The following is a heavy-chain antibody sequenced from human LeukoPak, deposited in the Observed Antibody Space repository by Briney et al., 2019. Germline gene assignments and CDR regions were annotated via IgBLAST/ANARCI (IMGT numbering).Heavy chain of an antibody. CDR2: INHSGST. J-gene: IGHJ4*02. Sequence: SETLSLTCAVYGGSFSGYYWSWIRQPPGKGLEWIGEINHSGSTNYNPSLKSRVTISVDTSKNQFSLKLSSVTAADTAVYYCAISSGVIDYWGQGTLVTVSS. CDR1: GGSFSGYY. CDR3: AISSGVIDY. V-gene: IGHV4-34*01. D-gene: IGHD3-22*01.